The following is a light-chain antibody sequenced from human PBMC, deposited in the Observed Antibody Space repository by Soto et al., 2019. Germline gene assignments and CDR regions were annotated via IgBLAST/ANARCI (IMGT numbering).Light chain of an antibody. CDR3: QKYNYAPRT. J-gene: IGKJ1*01. V-gene: IGKV1-27*01. CDR1: QGIYNY. CDR2: AAS. Sequence: DIQMTQSPSSLSASVGDRVTITCRASQGIYNYLAWYQQKPGKVPKLLIYAASTLQSGVPSRFSGSGSGTDFTLTITSLQPEDVATYYCQKYNYAPRTFGQGTKVEIK.